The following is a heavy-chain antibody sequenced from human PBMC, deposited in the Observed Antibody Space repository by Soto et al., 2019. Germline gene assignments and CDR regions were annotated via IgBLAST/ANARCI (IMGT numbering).Heavy chain of an antibody. CDR2: INHSGST. J-gene: IGHJ6*02. V-gene: IGHV4-34*01. CDR1: GGSFSGYY. Sequence: PSETLSLTCAVYGGSFSGYYWSWIRQPPGKGLEWIGEINHSGSTNYNPSLKSRVTISLDTSKNQFSLKLSSVTAADTAVYYCASALIGSWPHYYYYYAMDVWGQGTTVTVSS. D-gene: IGHD2-8*01. CDR3: ASALIGSWPHYYYYYAMDV.